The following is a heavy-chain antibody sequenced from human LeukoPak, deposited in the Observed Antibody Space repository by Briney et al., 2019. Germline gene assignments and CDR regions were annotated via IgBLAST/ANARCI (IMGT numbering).Heavy chain of an antibody. D-gene: IGHD1-26*01. V-gene: IGHV1-8*03. J-gene: IGHJ3*02. CDR3: ATDREWELRGGAFDI. Sequence: ASVKVSCKASGYTFTSYDINWVRQAAGQGLEWMGWMNPNSGNTGYAQKFQGRVTITRNTSISTAYMELSSLRSEDTAVYYCATDREWELRGGAFDIWGQGTMVTVSS. CDR1: GYTFTSYD. CDR2: MNPNSGNT.